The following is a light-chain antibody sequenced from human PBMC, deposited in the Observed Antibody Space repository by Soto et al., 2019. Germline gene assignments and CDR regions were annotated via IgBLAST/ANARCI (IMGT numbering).Light chain of an antibody. CDR2: GNS. CDR3: QSYDSSLSGWV. V-gene: IGLV1-40*01. Sequence: QAVVTQPHSVPGAPGQRVTISCTGSSSNIGAGYDVHWYQQLPGTAPKLLIYGNSNRPSGVPDRFSGSKSGTSASLAITGLQAEDEADYYCQSYDSSLSGWVFGGGTKLTVL. CDR1: SSNIGAGYD. J-gene: IGLJ3*02.